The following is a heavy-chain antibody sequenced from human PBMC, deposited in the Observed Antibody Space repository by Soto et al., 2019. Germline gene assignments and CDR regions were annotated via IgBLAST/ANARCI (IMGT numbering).Heavy chain of an antibody. CDR1: GFTFSSYG. CDR3: ARTPYYYDSSGYYYNRAFDI. Sequence: PGGSLRLSCAASGFTFSSYGMHWVRQAPGKGLEWVAVIWYDGSNKYYADSVKGRFTISRDNSKNTLYLQMNSLRAEDTAVYYCARTPYYYDSSGYYYNRAFDIWGQGTMVTVSS. D-gene: IGHD3-22*01. J-gene: IGHJ3*02. CDR2: IWYDGSNK. V-gene: IGHV3-33*01.